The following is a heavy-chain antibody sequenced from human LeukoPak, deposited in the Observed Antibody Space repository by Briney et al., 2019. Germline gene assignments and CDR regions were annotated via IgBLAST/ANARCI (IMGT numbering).Heavy chain of an antibody. D-gene: IGHD2-2*02. CDR1: GGSISSSTYY. J-gene: IGHJ5*02. Sequence: SETLSLTCTVSGGSISSSTYYWSWIRQPPGKGLEWIGYIYTSGSTNYNPSLKSRVTISVDTSKNQFSLKLSSVTAADTAVYYCASYRPASGYCSRTSCYNNWFDPWGEGTPVTASS. CDR2: IYTSGST. CDR3: ASYRPASGYCSRTSCYNNWFDP. V-gene: IGHV4-61*05.